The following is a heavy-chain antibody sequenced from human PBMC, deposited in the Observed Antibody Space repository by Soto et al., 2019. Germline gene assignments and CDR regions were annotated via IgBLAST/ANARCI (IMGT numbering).Heavy chain of an antibody. CDR3: AIGITIFGVVAYGMDV. Sequence: ASVKVSCKASGYTFTSYGISWVRQAPGQGLEWMGWISAYNGNTNYAQKLQGRVTMTTDTSTSTAYMELRSLRSDDTAVYYCAIGITIFGVVAYGMDVWGQRTRVTVSS. V-gene: IGHV1-18*04. CDR2: ISAYNGNT. J-gene: IGHJ6*02. CDR1: GYTFTSYG. D-gene: IGHD3-3*01.